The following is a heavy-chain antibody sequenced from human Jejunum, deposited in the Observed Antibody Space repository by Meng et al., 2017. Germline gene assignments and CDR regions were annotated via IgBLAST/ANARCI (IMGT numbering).Heavy chain of an antibody. Sequence: GGSLRLSCAASGFIFRSYAMNWVRQTPGKGLEWVAVTSHDGSAQYYADSVKCRFNISRDNSKNTLYLQMNSLRSEDKAVYYCVRDKIQLWLRVGVFDDWGQGTLVTVSS. V-gene: IGHV3-30*01. CDR3: VRDKIQLWLRVGVFDD. D-gene: IGHD5-18*01. CDR1: GFIFRSYA. CDR2: TSHDGSAQ. J-gene: IGHJ4*02.